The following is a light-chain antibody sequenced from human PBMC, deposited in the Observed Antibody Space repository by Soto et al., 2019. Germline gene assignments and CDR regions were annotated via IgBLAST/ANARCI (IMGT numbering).Light chain of an antibody. Sequence: QSVLTQPPSASGTPGQRVTISCSGSNSNIGSNTVNWYQQLPGTAPKLLIYNNNQRPSGVPDRFSGSKSGTSASLAISGLQSEDEADYYCAAWDDSRNKVFATGTTVTVL. CDR1: NSNIGSNT. CDR2: NNN. J-gene: IGLJ1*01. CDR3: AAWDDSRNKV. V-gene: IGLV1-44*01.